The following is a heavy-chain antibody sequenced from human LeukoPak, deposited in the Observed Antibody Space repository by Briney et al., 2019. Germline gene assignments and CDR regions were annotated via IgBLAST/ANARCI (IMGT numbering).Heavy chain of an antibody. CDR3: TREYSSGWPAPFDY. CDR1: GFTFGDYA. D-gene: IGHD6-19*01. CDR2: IRSKAYGGTT. Sequence: PGRSLRLSCTASGFTFGDYAMSWFRQAPGKGLEGVGLIRSKAYGGTTEYAASVKGRSTISRDDSKSIAYLQMNSLKTEDTAVYYCTREYSSGWPAPFDYWGQGTLVTVSS. V-gene: IGHV3-49*03. J-gene: IGHJ4*02.